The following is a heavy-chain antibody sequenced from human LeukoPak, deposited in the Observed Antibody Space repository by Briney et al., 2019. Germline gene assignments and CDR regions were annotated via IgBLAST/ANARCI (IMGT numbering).Heavy chain of an antibody. D-gene: IGHD3-22*01. Sequence: SETLSLTCAVYGGSFSGYYWSWIRQPPGKGLEWIGEINHSGGTNYNPSLESRVTISVDTSKNQFSLKLSSVTAADTAVYYCARRTRYYYDSSGYCRYWGQGTLVTVSS. CDR3: ARRTRYYYDSSGYCRY. J-gene: IGHJ4*02. CDR2: INHSGGT. CDR1: GGSFSGYY. V-gene: IGHV4-34*01.